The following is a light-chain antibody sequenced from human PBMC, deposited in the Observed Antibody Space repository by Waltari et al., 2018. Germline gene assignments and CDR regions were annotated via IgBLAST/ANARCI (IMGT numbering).Light chain of an antibody. CDR1: YRYVRSYAF. V-gene: IGLV2-14*01. CDR3: SSYTTRSAPGV. Sequence: QSSLTPPSSVSGSPGQPITIPSSGTYRYVRSYAFISWSQQHPGQAPHLMISAVSKRPSGISNRFSASKSGNTASLTISGLQAEDEADYYCSSYTTRSAPGVFGTGTRVTVL. CDR2: AVS. J-gene: IGLJ1*01.